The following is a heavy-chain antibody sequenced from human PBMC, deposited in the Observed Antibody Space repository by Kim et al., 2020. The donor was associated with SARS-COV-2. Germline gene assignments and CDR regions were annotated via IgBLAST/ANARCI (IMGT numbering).Heavy chain of an antibody. CDR1: GFTFGGNW. Sequence: GGSLRLSCAASGFTFGGNWMTWVRQAAGKGLEWVACINQDGSQKYYVDSAKGRFTISRDNAKKSVYLQMKSLRGEDTAVYYCARGRGVDYWGQGTLVTVS. CDR2: INQDGSQK. CDR3: ARGRGVDY. V-gene: IGHV3-7*04. J-gene: IGHJ4*02.